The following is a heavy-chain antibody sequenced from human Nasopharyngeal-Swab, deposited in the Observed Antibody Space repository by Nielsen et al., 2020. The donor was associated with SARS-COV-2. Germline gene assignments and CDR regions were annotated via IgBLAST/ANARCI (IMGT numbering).Heavy chain of an antibody. J-gene: IGHJ6*02. CDR1: GGSIRNSNYY. CDR3: AILVDTLPLDV. V-gene: IGHV4-39*01. CDR2: IYYTGIT. D-gene: IGHD5-18*01. Sequence: SETLSLTCTISGGSIRNSNYYWGWIRQPPGKGLELIGSIYYTGITYSNPSLKSRVTISEDTSKNQFSLKLSSVTAADMAVYYCAILVDTLPLDVWGQETTVTVSS.